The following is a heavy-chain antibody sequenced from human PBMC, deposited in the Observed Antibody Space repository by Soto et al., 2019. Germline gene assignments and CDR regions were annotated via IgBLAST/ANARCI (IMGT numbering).Heavy chain of an antibody. J-gene: IGHJ5*02. V-gene: IGHV3-53*01. Sequence: GGSLRLSCAISGFSVSSNYLSWVRQAPGKGLEWVSVHYSGGSTYYADSVQGRFTISRDKSNNTLYLQMRRVRAEDTAVYFCARHRHPRGTVGATSPLDPWGQGTQVTVS. D-gene: IGHD1-26*01. CDR1: GFSVSSNY. CDR3: ARHRHPRGTVGATSPLDP. CDR2: HYSGGST.